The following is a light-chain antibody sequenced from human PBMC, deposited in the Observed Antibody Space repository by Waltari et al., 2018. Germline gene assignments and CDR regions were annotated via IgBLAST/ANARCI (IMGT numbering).Light chain of an antibody. Sequence: QSTLTQPRSVSGSPGQTVAISCTGTSNDVGRFDYVFWYQHHPEKAPALVIYNVNKRPSGVPDRFSGSKSGNTASLTIFGLQAEDEADYYCYSYAGANTYVFGPGTEVTVL. CDR1: SNDVGRFDY. CDR3: YSYAGANTYV. CDR2: NVN. V-gene: IGLV2-11*01. J-gene: IGLJ1*01.